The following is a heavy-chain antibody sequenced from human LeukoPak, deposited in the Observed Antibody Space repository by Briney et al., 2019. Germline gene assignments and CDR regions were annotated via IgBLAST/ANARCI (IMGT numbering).Heavy chain of an antibody. CDR3: AREGRSGSQTPDAFDI. CDR1: GGTFSSYA. D-gene: IGHD1-26*01. CDR2: IIPIFGTA. J-gene: IGHJ3*02. V-gene: IGHV1-69*13. Sequence: SVKVSCKASGGTFSSYAMSWVRQAPGQGLEWMGGIIPIFGTANYAQKFQGRVTITADESTSTAYMELSSLRSEDTAVYYCAREGRSGSQTPDAFDIWGQGTMVTVSS.